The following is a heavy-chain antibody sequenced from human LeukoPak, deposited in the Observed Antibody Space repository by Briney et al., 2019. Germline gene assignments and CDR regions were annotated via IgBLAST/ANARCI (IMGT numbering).Heavy chain of an antibody. CDR3: ARVAIAAFDI. CDR1: GYSISSGYY. Sequence: SETLSLTWTVSGYSISSGYYWGWIRQPPGKGLEWIGSIYHSGSTYYNPSLKSRVTISVDTSKNQFTLMLSSVTAADTAVYYCARVAIAAFDIWGQGTMVTVSS. J-gene: IGHJ3*02. CDR2: IYHSGST. D-gene: IGHD3-22*01. V-gene: IGHV4-38-2*02.